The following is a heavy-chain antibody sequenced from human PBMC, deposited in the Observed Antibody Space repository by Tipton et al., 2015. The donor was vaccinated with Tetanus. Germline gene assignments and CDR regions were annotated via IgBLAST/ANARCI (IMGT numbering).Heavy chain of an antibody. CDR1: GFTFGDYS. CDR2: IGVSGRTI. V-gene: IGHV3-48*02. CDR3: TREVRRT. J-gene: IGHJ4*02. Sequence: SLRLSCEGSGFTFGDYSMNWVRQAPGKGLEWLSYIGVSGRTIYYADSVKGRFTISRDDAENSLYLQMSGLRDEDTAVYYCTREVRRTWGQGTLVTGSS. D-gene: IGHD1-14*01.